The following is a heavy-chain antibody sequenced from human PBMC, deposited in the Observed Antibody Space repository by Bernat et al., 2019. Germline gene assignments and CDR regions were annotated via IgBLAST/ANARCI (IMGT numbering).Heavy chain of an antibody. V-gene: IGHV1-69-2*01. CDR2: VDPEDGET. CDR1: GYTFIDYY. Sequence: EVQLVQSGAEVKKPGAPVKISCRVSGYTFIDYYLHWVQQAPGKGLEWMGLVDPEDGETIYAEKFQGRVTITADTSTDTAYMDLSSLRSEDTAVYYCATGGWQQLIRHTRPKYYYYYMDVWGKGTTVTVSS. D-gene: IGHD6-13*01. J-gene: IGHJ6*03. CDR3: ATGGWQQLIRHTRPKYYYYYMDV.